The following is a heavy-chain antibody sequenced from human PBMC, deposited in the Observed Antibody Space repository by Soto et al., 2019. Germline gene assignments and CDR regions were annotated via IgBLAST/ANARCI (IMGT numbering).Heavy chain of an antibody. CDR2: IIPIFGTA. Sequence: QVQLVQSGAEVKKPGSSVKVSCKASGGTFSSYAISWVRQAPGQGLEWMGGIIPIFGTANYAQKFQGRVTITADEATSTAYMELSSLRSEDTAVYYCARGDYYDSSGYYLNCYYGMYVWGQGTTVTVSS. V-gene: IGHV1-69*01. CDR1: GGTFSSYA. J-gene: IGHJ6*02. CDR3: ARGDYYDSSGYYLNCYYGMYV. D-gene: IGHD3-22*01.